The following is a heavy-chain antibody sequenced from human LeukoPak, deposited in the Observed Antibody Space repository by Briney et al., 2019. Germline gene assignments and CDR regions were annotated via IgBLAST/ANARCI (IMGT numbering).Heavy chain of an antibody. CDR1: GGSISSYY. J-gene: IGHJ6*03. Sequence: SETLSLTCTVSGGSISSYYWGWIRQPPGKGLEWIGSIYYSGSTYYNPSLKSRVTISVDTSKNQFSLKLSSVTAADTAVYYCAREGRTDKYYYYYYMDVWGKGTTVTVSS. CDR2: IYYSGST. D-gene: IGHD2-15*01. CDR3: AREGRTDKYYYYYYMDV. V-gene: IGHV4-39*07.